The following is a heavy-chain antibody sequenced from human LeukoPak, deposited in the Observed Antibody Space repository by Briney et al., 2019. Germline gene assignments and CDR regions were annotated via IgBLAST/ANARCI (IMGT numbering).Heavy chain of an antibody. CDR3: TRHDVGSWYAY. J-gene: IGHJ4*02. Sequence: LGESLKISCEGSGYTFSNYWIGWVPQTPGKGLEWMGIIYPRDSDTRYSPSFHGQVTISADKSINTAYLQWNSLKAADTGMYYCTRHDVGSWYAYWGQGTLVTVSS. D-gene: IGHD6-13*01. CDR1: GYTFSNYW. V-gene: IGHV5-51*01. CDR2: IYPRDSDT.